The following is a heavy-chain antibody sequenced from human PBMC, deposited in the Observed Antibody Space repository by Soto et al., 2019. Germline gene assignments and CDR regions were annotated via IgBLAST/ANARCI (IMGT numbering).Heavy chain of an antibody. CDR1: GFTFSSYA. CDR2: ISGSGGST. V-gene: IGHV3-23*01. Sequence: EVQLLESGGGLVQPGGSLRLSCAASGFTFSSYAMSWVRQAPGKGLEWVSAISGSGGSTYYADSVKGRFTISRDNSKNTLYLQMNSLRAEDTAVYYCAKDGGSGWLISSYYYYYMDVWGKVTTVTVSS. CDR3: AKDGGSGWLISSYYYYYMDV. J-gene: IGHJ6*03. D-gene: IGHD6-19*01.